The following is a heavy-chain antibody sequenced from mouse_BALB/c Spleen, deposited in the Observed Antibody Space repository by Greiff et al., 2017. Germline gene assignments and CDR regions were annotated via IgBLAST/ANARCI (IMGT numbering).Heavy chain of an antibody. V-gene: IGHV5-9*03. Sequence: EVNLVESGGGLVKPGGSLKLSCAASGFTFSSYTMSWVRQTPEKRLEWVATISSGGGNTYYPDSVKGRFTISRDNAKNNLYLQMSSLRSEDTALYYCARELTGAMDYGGQGTSGTVSS. CDR2: ISSGGGNT. J-gene: IGHJ4*01. CDR3: ARELTGAMDY. CDR1: GFTFSSYT.